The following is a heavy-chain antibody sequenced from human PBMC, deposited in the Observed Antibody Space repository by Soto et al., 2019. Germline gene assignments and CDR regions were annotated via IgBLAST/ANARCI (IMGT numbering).Heavy chain of an antibody. D-gene: IGHD4-17*01. CDR3: VNGDYY. CDR2: INRDFNT. J-gene: IGHJ4*02. V-gene: IGHV3-48*01. Sequence: EEQLVESGGGLVQPGGSLRLSCAASGFTFSNHVMNWVRQAPGRGLEWVSSINRDFNTYYADSVKGRFTISRYNAKDSLYLQLNSPRAVDTAVYYCVNGDYYVGQGTLVTVSS. CDR1: GFTFSNHV.